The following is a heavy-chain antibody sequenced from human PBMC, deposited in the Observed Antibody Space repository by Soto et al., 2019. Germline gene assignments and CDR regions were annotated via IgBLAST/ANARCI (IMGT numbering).Heavy chain of an antibody. CDR3: ARDPLLYYYGSGSYRSGFDY. D-gene: IGHD3-10*01. Sequence: SETLSLTCAVSGGSISSSNWWSWVRQPPGKGLEWIGEIYHSGSTNYNPSLKSRVTISVDKSKNQFSLKLSSVTAADTAVYYCARDPLLYYYGSGSYRSGFDYWGQGTLVT. J-gene: IGHJ4*02. CDR2: IYHSGST. V-gene: IGHV4-4*02. CDR1: GGSISSSNW.